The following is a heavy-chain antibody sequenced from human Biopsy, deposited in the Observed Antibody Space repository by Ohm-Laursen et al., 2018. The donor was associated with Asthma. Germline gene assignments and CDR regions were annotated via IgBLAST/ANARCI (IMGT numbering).Heavy chain of an antibody. CDR2: LIPVLGTA. CDR3: ARGYSGTDRIVYYYSGMEV. V-gene: IGHV1-69*01. Sequence: GSSVKVSCKASGDSLGSFINYAISWVRQAPRQGLEWMGGLIPVLGTADYAPMFEGRVTITADESTSTAYLELTSLRFEDTAVYYCARGYSGTDRIVYYYSGMEVWGQGTTVTVPS. J-gene: IGHJ6*02. D-gene: IGHD5-12*01. CDR1: GDSLGSFINYA.